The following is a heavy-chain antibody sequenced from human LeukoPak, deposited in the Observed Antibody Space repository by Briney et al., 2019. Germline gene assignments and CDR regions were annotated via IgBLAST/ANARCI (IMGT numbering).Heavy chain of an antibody. D-gene: IGHD6-6*01. Sequence: PSETLSLTCAVYGESFSGYYWSWIRQPPGKGLEWIGEINHSGSTNYNPSLKSRVTISVDTSKNQFSLKLSSVTAADTAVYYCARMDLSSSSWFDPWGQGTLVTVSS. CDR3: ARMDLSSSSWFDP. CDR1: GESFSGYY. CDR2: INHSGST. J-gene: IGHJ5*02. V-gene: IGHV4-34*01.